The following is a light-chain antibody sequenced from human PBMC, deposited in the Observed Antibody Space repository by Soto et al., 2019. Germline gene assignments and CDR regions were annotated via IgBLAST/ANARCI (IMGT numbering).Light chain of an antibody. J-gene: IGLJ1*01. V-gene: IGLV2-14*03. CDR3: SSYTSSSTLSTYV. CDR1: SSDVGGYNY. CDR2: DVS. Sequence: QSVLTQPASVSGSPGQSITISCTGTSSDVGGYNYVSWYQHHPGKAPKLMIYDVSNRPSGVSNRFSGSKSGNTASLIISGLQAEDEADYYCSSYTSSSTLSTYVFGTRTKLTVL.